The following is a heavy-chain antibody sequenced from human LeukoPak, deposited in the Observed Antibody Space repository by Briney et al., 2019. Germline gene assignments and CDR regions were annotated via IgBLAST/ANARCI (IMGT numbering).Heavy chain of an antibody. D-gene: IGHD3-3*01. CDR1: GYTFTSYY. CDR2: INPSGGST. CDR3: ARSFLASDYYYGMDV. V-gene: IGHV1-46*01. Sequence: ASVKVSCKASGYTFTSYYMHWVRQAPGQGLEWMGIINPSGGSTSYAQKLQGRVTMTRDTSTSTVYMELSSLRSEDTAVYYCARSFLASDYYYGMDVWGQGTTVTVSS. J-gene: IGHJ6*02.